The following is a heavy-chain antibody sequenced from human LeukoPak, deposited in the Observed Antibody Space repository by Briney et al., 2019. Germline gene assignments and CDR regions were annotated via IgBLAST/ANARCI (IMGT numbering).Heavy chain of an antibody. J-gene: IGHJ4*02. D-gene: IGHD3-3*01. Sequence: GGSLRLSCAASGFTFDDYAMHWVRQAPGKGLEWVSGISWNSGSIGYADSVKGRFTISRDNAKNSLYLQMNSLRAEDMALYYCAKDIGGDFWSGYLDYWGQGTLVTVSS. CDR1: GFTFDDYA. V-gene: IGHV3-9*03. CDR2: ISWNSGSI. CDR3: AKDIGGDFWSGYLDY.